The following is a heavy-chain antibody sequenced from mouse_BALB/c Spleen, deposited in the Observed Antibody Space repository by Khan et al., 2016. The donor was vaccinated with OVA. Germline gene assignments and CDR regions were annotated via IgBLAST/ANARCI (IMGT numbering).Heavy chain of an antibody. J-gene: IGHJ3*01. CDR1: GFTFSDYY. CDR3: ARGYYGDPFAY. V-gene: IGHV5-4*02. D-gene: IGHD2-13*01. Sequence: EVELVESGGGLVKPGGSLKLSCAASGFTFSDYYMYWVRQTPEKRLEWVATISDGGSYAYYPDSVKGRFTLSRDDAKNNLYLQMSSLKSEDTAMYYCARGYYGDPFAYWGQGTLVTVSA. CDR2: ISDGGSYA.